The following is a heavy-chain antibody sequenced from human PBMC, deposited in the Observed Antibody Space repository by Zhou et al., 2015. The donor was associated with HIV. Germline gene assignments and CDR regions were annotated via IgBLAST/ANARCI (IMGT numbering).Heavy chain of an antibody. Sequence: QVQLVQSGAEVKKPGSSVKVSCKTSGGSFSSSAISWVRQAPGQGLEWMGGIIPIFGTVKYAQKFQGRVTLTADRSTNTAYMDLRSLRSDDTAVYFCARERDSHISRYGMDVWGQGTTVTVS. V-gene: IGHV1-69*06. CDR1: GGSFSSSA. J-gene: IGHJ6*02. CDR3: ARERDSHISRYGMDV. CDR2: IIPIFGTV. D-gene: IGHD3-3*02.